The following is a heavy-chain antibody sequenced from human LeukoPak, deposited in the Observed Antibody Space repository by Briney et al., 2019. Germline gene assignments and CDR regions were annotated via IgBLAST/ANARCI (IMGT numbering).Heavy chain of an antibody. CDR1: GGSISSGGYY. J-gene: IGHJ4*02. D-gene: IGHD6-13*01. V-gene: IGHV4-30-2*01. CDR3: ARIAALYLSEYYFDY. CDR2: IYHSGST. Sequence: SETLSLTCTVSGGSISSGGYYWSWIRQPPGKGLEWIGYIYHSGSTYYSPSLKSRVTISVDRSKNQFSLKLSSVTAADTAVYYCARIAALYLSEYYFDYWGQGTLVTVSS.